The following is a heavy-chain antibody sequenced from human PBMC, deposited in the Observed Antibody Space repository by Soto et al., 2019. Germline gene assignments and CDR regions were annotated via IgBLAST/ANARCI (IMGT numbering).Heavy chain of an antibody. CDR3: ARLGAPHTAMVDY. Sequence: SETLSLTCTVSGGSISSYYWSWIRQPPGKGLEWIGYIYCSGSTNDTPSLKSRVTISVDTYKNQFSVKLRSVTAADTDVYFCARLGAPHTAMVDYWGQGTLVTVSS. D-gene: IGHD5-18*01. CDR2: IYCSGST. J-gene: IGHJ4*02. CDR1: GGSISSYY. V-gene: IGHV4-59*01.